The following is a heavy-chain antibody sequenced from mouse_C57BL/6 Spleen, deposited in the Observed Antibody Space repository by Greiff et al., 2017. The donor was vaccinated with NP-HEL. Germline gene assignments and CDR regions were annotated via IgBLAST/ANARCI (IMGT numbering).Heavy chain of an antibody. CDR2: INPSNGGT. CDR3: ARSPSGSSPYYAMDY. D-gene: IGHD1-1*01. J-gene: IGHJ4*01. Sequence: VQLVQPGTELVKPGASVKLSCKASGYTFTSYWMHWVKQRPGQGLEWIGNINPSNGGTNYNEKFKSKATLTVDKSSSTAYMQLSSLTSEDSAVYYCARSPSGSSPYYAMDYWGQGTSVTVSS. CDR1: GYTFTSYW. V-gene: IGHV1-53*01.